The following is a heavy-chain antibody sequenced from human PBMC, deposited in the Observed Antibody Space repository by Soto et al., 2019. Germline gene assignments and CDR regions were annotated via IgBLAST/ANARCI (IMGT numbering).Heavy chain of an antibody. V-gene: IGHV4-31*03. CDR2: IYYSGRT. D-gene: IGHD6-19*01. J-gene: IGHJ4*02. Sequence: QVQLQESGPGLVKPSQTLSLICTVSGASISSGGYYWSWIRQHPGKGLEWIGYIYYSGRTYYNPSLRICITISVDTSKNQFSLKLSSVTAADTAVYYCATLGSGWYDFDSWGQGTLVTVSS. CDR1: GASISSGGYY. CDR3: ATLGSGWYDFDS.